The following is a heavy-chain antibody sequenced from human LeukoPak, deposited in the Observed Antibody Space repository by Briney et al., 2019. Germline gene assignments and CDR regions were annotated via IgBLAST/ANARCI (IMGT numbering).Heavy chain of an antibody. CDR2: ISSSGSTI. CDR3: ARSYYDLLYYFDY. V-gene: IGHV3-48*04. Sequence: PGGSLRLSCAASGFTFSSYWMSWVRQAPGKGLEWVSYISSSGSTIYYADSVKGRFTISRDNAKNSLYLQMNSLRAEDTAVYYCARSYYDLLYYFDYWGQGTLVTVSS. J-gene: IGHJ4*02. D-gene: IGHD1-26*01. CDR1: GFTFSSYW.